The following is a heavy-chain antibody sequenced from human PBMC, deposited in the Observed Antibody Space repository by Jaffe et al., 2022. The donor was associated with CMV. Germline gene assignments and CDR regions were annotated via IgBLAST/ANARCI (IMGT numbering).Heavy chain of an antibody. Sequence: EVQLVESGGGLVQPGGSLRLSCAASGFTFSSYSMNWVRQAPGKGLEWVSYISSSSSTIYYADSVKGRFTISRDNAKNSLYLQMNSLRDEDTAVYYCARRRNYWYYYDSSGYYLDVWGQGTTVTVSS. CDR2: ISSSSSTI. V-gene: IGHV3-48*02. CDR1: GFTFSSYS. D-gene: IGHD3-22*01. CDR3: ARRRNYWYYYDSSGYYLDV. J-gene: IGHJ6*02.